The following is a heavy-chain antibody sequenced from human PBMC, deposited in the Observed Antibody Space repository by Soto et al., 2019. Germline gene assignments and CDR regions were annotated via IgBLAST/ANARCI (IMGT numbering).Heavy chain of an antibody. Sequence: EVQLLESGGGLVQPGGSLRLSCADSGVTFSNYAMSWVRQAPGKGLEWVSAISGSGGSTHYADSVKGRFTISRDNSKNTLFLQMNSLRAADTAVYYCRQSSSSSPDYSSRMDVWGQGTTVTVSS. J-gene: IGHJ6*02. CDR3: RQSSSSSPDYSSRMDV. CDR2: ISGSGGST. V-gene: IGHV3-23*01. CDR1: GVTFSNYA. D-gene: IGHD6-6*01.